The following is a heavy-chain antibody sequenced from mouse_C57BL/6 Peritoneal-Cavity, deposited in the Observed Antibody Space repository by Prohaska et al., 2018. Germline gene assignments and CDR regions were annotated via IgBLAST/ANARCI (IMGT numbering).Heavy chain of an antibody. J-gene: IGHJ4*01. CDR1: GFTFSDYG. Sequence: EVKLVESGGGLVQPGGSLKLSCAASGFTFSDYGMAWVRQAPRKGPEWVAFISYLAYSIYYADTVTGRFTISRENAKNTLYLEMSSLRSEDTVMYYCARGYDGYSYAMDYWGQGTSVTVSS. CDR3: ARGYDGYSYAMDY. V-gene: IGHV5-15*01. D-gene: IGHD2-3*01. CDR2: ISYLAYSI.